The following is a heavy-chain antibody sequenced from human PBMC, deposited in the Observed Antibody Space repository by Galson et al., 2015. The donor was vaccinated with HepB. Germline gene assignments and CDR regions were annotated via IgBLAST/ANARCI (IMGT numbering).Heavy chain of an antibody. J-gene: IGHJ3*02. CDR1: GYSFRGYY. V-gene: IGHV1-2*02. CDR2: INPLSGGT. Sequence: SVKVSCKASGYSFRGYYIYWVRQAPGQGLDWMGRINPLSGGTNYAQKFQGRVTMTRDTSIRTAYMELSRLRFDDTAMYYCARVLSSWDDAFDIWGQGTRVTVSS. D-gene: IGHD6-13*01. CDR3: ARVLSSWDDAFDI.